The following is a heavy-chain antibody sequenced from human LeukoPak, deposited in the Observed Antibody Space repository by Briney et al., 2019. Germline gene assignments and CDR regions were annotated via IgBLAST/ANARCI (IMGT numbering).Heavy chain of an antibody. CDR2: INPSGGST. CDR3: ATSETYGFHGTHLDF. Sequence: ASVKVSCKASGYTFTSYYIHCVRQAPGQGLEWMGIINPSGGSTSYSQMFQGRVSITSDTSTSTVYMELSSLRSEDTAVYYCATSETYGFHGTHLDFWGQGTLVTVSS. V-gene: IGHV1-46*01. D-gene: IGHD4-17*01. J-gene: IGHJ4*02. CDR1: GYTFTSYY.